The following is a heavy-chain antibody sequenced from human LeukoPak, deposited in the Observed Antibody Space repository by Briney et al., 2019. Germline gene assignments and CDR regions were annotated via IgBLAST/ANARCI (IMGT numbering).Heavy chain of an antibody. D-gene: IGHD3-10*01. CDR2: NHHSGGT. Sequence: SETLSLTCAVYGESMIGHYWTWIRQPPGKRLEWIGENHHSGGTNSNPSLKNRLTMSIDMSKNQFSLKLKSVTAADTAVYYCARATASGSGRAYDHWAQGNLVPVSS. CDR3: ARATASGSGRAYDH. CDR1: GESMIGHY. J-gene: IGHJ4*02. V-gene: IGHV4-34*01.